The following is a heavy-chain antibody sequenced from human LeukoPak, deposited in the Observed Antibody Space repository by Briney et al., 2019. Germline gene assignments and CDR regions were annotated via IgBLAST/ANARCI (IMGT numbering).Heavy chain of an antibody. Sequence: GGSLRLSCAASGFTFSSYAMSWVRQAPGKGLEWVSAISGSGGSTYYADSVKGRFTISRDNAKNSLYLQMNSLRAEDTALYYCAKGYYGSGSYYNDDAFDIWGQGTMVTVSS. D-gene: IGHD3-10*01. V-gene: IGHV3-23*01. CDR1: GFTFSSYA. CDR3: AKGYYGSGSYYNDDAFDI. CDR2: ISGSGGST. J-gene: IGHJ3*02.